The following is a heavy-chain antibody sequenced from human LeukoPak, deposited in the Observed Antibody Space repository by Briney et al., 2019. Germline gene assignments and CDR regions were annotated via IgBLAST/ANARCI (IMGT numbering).Heavy chain of an antibody. CDR1: GGSISSSSYY. D-gene: IGHD2-21*01. J-gene: IGHJ4*02. CDR3: ARDRWGLGIAY. Sequence: TSETLSLTCTVSGGSISSSSYYWGWIRQPPGKGLEWIGSIYYSGSTYYNPSLKSRVTISVDTSKNQFSLKLSSVTAADTAVYYCARDRWGLGIAYWGQGTLVTVSS. CDR2: IYYSGST. V-gene: IGHV4-39*07.